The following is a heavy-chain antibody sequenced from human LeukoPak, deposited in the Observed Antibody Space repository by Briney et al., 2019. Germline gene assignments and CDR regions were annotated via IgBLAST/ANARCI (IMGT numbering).Heavy chain of an antibody. CDR3: VREWGYYNSHLADAFDI. CDR2: INPDTGGT. V-gene: IGHV1-2*02. J-gene: IGHJ3*02. Sequence: ASVKVSCKASGYTFTGYYLHWVRQVPGQGLEWMGWINPDTGGTNSAQNFQGRVTMTRDTSISTAYMELSRLRSDDTAVFYCVREWGYYNSHLADAFDIWGQGTMVTVSS. D-gene: IGHD2/OR15-2a*01. CDR1: GYTFTGYY.